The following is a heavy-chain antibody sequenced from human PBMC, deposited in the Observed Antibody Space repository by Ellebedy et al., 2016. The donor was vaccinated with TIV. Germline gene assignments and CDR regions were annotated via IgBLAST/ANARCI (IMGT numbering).Heavy chain of an antibody. J-gene: IGHJ4*02. CDR1: GYSFTNYW. Sequence: GESLKISXKTSGYSFTNYWIAWVRLTPDRGLEWMGIIYPDDSDVRYSPSFKGQVSISADTSISTAYLQWSSLKASDTAIYYCARPTSRLAAAVPFDYWGQGTLVTVSS. CDR3: ARPTSRLAAAVPFDY. V-gene: IGHV5-51*01. D-gene: IGHD6-13*01. CDR2: IYPDDSDV.